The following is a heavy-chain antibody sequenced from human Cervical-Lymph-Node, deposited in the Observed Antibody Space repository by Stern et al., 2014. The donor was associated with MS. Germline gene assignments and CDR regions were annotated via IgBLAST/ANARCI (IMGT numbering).Heavy chain of an antibody. CDR1: GYTFTSYW. CDR2: IFPGGSDI. Sequence: EVQLVESGPEVKRPGESLKISCQASGYTFTSYWIGWVRQMPGKGLEWIAIIFPGGSDIRYSPSFQAQVTISADKSSNTAYLQWNNLKASDTAIYYCARQRYFDYWGQGTLVTVSS. CDR3: ARQRYFDY. J-gene: IGHJ4*02. V-gene: IGHV5-51*01.